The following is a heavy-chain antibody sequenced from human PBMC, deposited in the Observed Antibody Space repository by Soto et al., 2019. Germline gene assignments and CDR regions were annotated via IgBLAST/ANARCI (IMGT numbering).Heavy chain of an antibody. CDR3: ARQFFFGGGSYYTRLFDF. Sequence: PSETLSLTCTVSGGSISSSSYYWGWIRQPPGKGLEWIGSIYYSGNTYYNPSLKSRVTISVDTAKNQFSLKLSSVTAADTAVYYFARQFFFGGGSYYTRLFDFGGRGTLVTVPS. J-gene: IGHJ4*02. D-gene: IGHD3-10*01. CDR2: IYYSGNT. CDR1: GGSISSSSYY. V-gene: IGHV4-39*01.